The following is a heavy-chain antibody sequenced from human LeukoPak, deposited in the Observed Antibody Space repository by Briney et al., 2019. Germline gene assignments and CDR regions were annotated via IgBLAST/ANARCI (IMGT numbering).Heavy chain of an antibody. J-gene: IGHJ4*02. CDR1: GYTFTGYY. V-gene: IGHV1-2*02. Sequence: ASVKVSCKASGYTFTGYYMHWVRQAPGQGLEWMGWINPNSGGTNYAQKFQGRVTMTRDTSISTAYMELSRLRSDDTAVYYCARSFCGGDCYADYWGQGTLVTVSS. CDR2: INPNSGGT. CDR3: ARSFCGGDCYADY. D-gene: IGHD2-21*01.